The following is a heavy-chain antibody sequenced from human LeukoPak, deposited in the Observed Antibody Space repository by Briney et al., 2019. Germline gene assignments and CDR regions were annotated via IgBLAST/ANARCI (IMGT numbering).Heavy chain of an antibody. Sequence: ASVKVSCKASGGTFSSYAFSWVRQAPGQGLEWMGRIIPILGIANYAQKFQGRVTMTEDTSTDTAYMELSSLRSEDTAVYYCATDRRVSRGDGEAFDIWGQGTMVTVSS. CDR3: ATDRRVSRGDGEAFDI. V-gene: IGHV1-69*04. CDR1: GGTFSSYA. J-gene: IGHJ3*02. CDR2: IIPILGIA. D-gene: IGHD3-10*01.